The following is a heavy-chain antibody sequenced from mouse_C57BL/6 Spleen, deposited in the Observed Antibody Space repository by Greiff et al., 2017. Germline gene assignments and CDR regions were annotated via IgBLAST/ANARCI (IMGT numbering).Heavy chain of an antibody. V-gene: IGHV5-6*01. D-gene: IGHD1-1*01. Sequence: EVQRVESGGDLVKPGGSLKLSCAASGFTFSSYGMSWVRQTPDKRLEWVATISSGGSYTYYPDSVKGRSTISRANAKNTLYLQMTRLKSEDTAIYYCARRGYYGMDAMDYWGQGTSVTVSS. CDR3: ARRGYYGMDAMDY. CDR1: GFTFSSYG. CDR2: ISSGGSYT. J-gene: IGHJ4*01.